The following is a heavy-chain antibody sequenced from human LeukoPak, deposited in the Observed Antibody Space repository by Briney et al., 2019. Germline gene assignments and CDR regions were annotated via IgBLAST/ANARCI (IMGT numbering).Heavy chain of an antibody. V-gene: IGHV3-21*01. CDR1: RCTFSSYS. J-gene: IGHJ3*02. CDR2: ISSRSRYI. D-gene: IGHD4-17*01. CDR3: ARGTTVTTASAFDI. Sequence: GGSLRLSCAASRCTFSSYSMNWVRQAPGKGLEWVSSISSRSRYIYYADSVKGRFTISRDNAKNSLYLQMNSLRAEDTAVYYCARGTTVTTASAFDIWGQGTMVTVSS.